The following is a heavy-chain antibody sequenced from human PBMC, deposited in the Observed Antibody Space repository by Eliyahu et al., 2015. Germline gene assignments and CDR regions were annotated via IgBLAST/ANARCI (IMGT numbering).Heavy chain of an antibody. J-gene: IGHJ4*02. CDR3: ARTQERSDVWWGYSSSWQVDY. Sequence: QVQMVESGGGVVQPGRSLSLXCAASGFTXXXXGXXWARQAPGKGLEWVAVISYDGSNKYYADSVKGRFTISRDNSKNTLYLQMNSLRAEDTAVYYCARTQERSDVWWGYSSSWQVDYWGQGTLVTVSS. CDR2: ISYDGSNK. CDR1: GFTXXXXG. D-gene: IGHD6-13*01. V-gene: IGHV3-30*03.